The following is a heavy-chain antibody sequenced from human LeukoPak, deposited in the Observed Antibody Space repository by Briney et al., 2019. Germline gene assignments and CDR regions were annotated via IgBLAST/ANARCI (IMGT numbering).Heavy chain of an antibody. V-gene: IGHV3-7*01. CDR1: GFTFTTYW. CDR2: IKQDGTEK. J-gene: IGHJ4*02. D-gene: IGHD3-22*01. Sequence: GGSLRLSCAASGFTFTTYWMSWVRQAPGKGLEWVANIKQDGTEKYYVDSVKGRFTISRDNAKNSLYLQMNSLRAEDTAVYYCARDEGYYYDSSGNNWGQGTLVTVSS. CDR3: ARDEGYYYDSSGNN.